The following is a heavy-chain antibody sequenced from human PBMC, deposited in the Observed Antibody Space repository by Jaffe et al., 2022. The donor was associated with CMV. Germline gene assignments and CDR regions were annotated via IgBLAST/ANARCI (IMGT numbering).Heavy chain of an antibody. CDR2: IIPIFGTA. J-gene: IGHJ6*02. D-gene: IGHD5-12*01. CDR3: ARERDGYNSARNLYGMDV. CDR1: GGTFSSYA. Sequence: QVQLVQSGAEVKKPGSSVKVSCKASGGTFSSYAISWVRQAPGQGLEWMGGIIPIFGTANYAQKFQGRVTITADESTSTAYMELSSLRSEDTAVYYCARERDGYNSARNLYGMDVWGQGTTVTVSS. V-gene: IGHV1-69*01.